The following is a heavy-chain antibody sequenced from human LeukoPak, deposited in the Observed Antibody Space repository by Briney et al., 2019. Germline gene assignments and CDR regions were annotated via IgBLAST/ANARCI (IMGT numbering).Heavy chain of an antibody. CDR3: ARFYGSGNYYKDFFDY. Sequence: SETLSLTCTVSGGSITDYFWSWIRQPAGKGLEYIGRIYTSGSINYNPSLKSRVIMSIDTSKNQVSLKLSSVTAADTAVYYCARFYGSGNYYKDFFDYWGQGTLVTVSS. D-gene: IGHD3-10*01. CDR2: IYTSGSI. J-gene: IGHJ4*02. CDR1: GGSITDYF. V-gene: IGHV4-4*07.